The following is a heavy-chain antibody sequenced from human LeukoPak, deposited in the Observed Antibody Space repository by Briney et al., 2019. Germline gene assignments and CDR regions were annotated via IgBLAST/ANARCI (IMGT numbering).Heavy chain of an antibody. CDR2: INGNTGDT. CDR1: GYTLTGYH. V-gene: IGHV1-2*02. Sequence: ASARVSCKASGYTLTGYHMHWLRQAPGQGLEWMGWINGNTGDTNYVQKFQGRVTMSRDTSISTAYMELSRLTSDDTAVYYCARNPYEYYFDYWGQGTLVTVSS. J-gene: IGHJ4*02. CDR3: ARNPYEYYFDY. D-gene: IGHD5-12*01.